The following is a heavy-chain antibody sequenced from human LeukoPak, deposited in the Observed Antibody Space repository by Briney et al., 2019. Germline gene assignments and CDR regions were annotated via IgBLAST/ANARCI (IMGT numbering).Heavy chain of an antibody. J-gene: IGHJ4*02. CDR2: IYYSGST. D-gene: IGHD3-22*01. Sequence: SETLSLTCTVSGGSISSYYWSWIRQPPGKGLEWIGSIYYSGSTYYNPSLKSRVTISVDTSKNQFSLKLSSVTAADTAVYYCATYYYDSSGYRLDYWGQGTLVTVSS. V-gene: IGHV4-39*07. CDR3: ATYYYDSSGYRLDY. CDR1: GGSISSYY.